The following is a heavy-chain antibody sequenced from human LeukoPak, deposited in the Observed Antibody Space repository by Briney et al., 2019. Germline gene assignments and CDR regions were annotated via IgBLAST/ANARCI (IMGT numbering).Heavy chain of an antibody. Sequence: SETLSLTWTVSGGSITSYYWTWIRQPPGKGLEWIGFIYGDGSTKYNPSLKSRVTMSVDTSKNQFSLKLSSVTAADTAVYYCARHYSSGWYHPFDHWGQGTLVTVSS. CDR2: IYGDGST. CDR3: ARHYSSGWYHPFDH. CDR1: GGSITSYY. J-gene: IGHJ4*02. D-gene: IGHD6-19*01. V-gene: IGHV4-59*08.